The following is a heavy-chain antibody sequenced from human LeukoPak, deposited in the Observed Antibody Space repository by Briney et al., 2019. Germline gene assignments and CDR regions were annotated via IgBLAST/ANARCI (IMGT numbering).Heavy chain of an antibody. D-gene: IGHD3-16*01. Sequence: PSETLSLTCTVSGGSISSSSYYWGWIRQPPGKGLEWIGSIYYSGSTYYNPSLKSRVTISVDTSKNQFSLKLSSVTAADTAVYYCARADPFVPGNWFDPWGQGTLVTVSS. CDR3: ARADPFVPGNWFDP. J-gene: IGHJ5*02. CDR2: IYYSGST. V-gene: IGHV4-39*01. CDR1: GGSISSSSYY.